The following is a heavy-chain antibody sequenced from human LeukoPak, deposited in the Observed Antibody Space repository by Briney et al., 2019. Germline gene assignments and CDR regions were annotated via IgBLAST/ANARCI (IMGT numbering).Heavy chain of an antibody. Sequence: PGGSLRLSCAASEFTFSNYAMTWVRQAPGKGLEWVSAISGSGGSTYYADSAKGRFTISRDNSKNTLYLQMNSLRAEDTAVYYCAKCGTSSGFDYWGQGSLVTVSS. CDR3: AKCGTSSGFDY. V-gene: IGHV3-23*01. J-gene: IGHJ4*02. CDR2: ISGSGGST. D-gene: IGHD1/OR15-1a*01. CDR1: EFTFSNYA.